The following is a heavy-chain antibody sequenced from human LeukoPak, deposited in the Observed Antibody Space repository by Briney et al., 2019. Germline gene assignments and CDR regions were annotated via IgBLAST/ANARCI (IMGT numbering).Heavy chain of an antibody. D-gene: IGHD2-2*02. CDR1: GYTFTSYG. CDR3: ARDGYCSSTSCYTLLFV. CDR2: ISAYNGNT. V-gene: IGHV1-18*01. Sequence: ASVKVSCKASGYTFTSYGISWVRQAPGQGLEWMGWISAYNGNTNYAQKLQGRVTMTRDTSITTAYMELSRLRSDDTAVYFCARDGYCSSTSCYTLLFVWGQGTLVTVSS. J-gene: IGHJ4*02.